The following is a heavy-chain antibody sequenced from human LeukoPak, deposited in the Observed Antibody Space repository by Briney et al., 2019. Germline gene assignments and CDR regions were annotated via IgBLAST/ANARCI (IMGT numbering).Heavy chain of an antibody. J-gene: IGHJ4*02. V-gene: IGHV4-4*02. Sequence: PSETLSLTCDVSGGSVTSTNWWTWFRQPPGKGLEWIGEVHLDGRTNYNPSLKSRLVMSADLPENHISLKLTSVTAADTAVYYYAREGGFYRPLDYSGQGTLVTVSS. CDR3: AREGGFYRPLDY. CDR2: VHLDGRT. CDR1: GGSVTSTNW. D-gene: IGHD6-25*01.